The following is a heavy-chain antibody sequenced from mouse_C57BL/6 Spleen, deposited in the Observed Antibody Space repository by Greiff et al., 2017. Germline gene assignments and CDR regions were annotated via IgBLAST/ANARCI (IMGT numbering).Heavy chain of an antibody. V-gene: IGHV1-69*01. CDR2: IDPSDSYT. CDR1: GYTFTSYW. CDR3: ARLTENYFDY. Sequence: VQLQQPGAELVMPGASVKLSCKASGYTFTSYWMHWVKQRPGQGLEWIGEIDPSDSYTNYNQKFKGKSTLTVDKSSSTAYMQLSSLTSEDSAVYYCARLTENYFDYWGQGTTLTVSS. J-gene: IGHJ2*01. D-gene: IGHD2-13*01.